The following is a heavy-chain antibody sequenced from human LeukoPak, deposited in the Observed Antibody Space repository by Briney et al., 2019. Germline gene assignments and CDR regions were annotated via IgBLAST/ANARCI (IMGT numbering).Heavy chain of an antibody. CDR3: ASPDGDYFSPFDN. CDR1: GFTVSSKY. D-gene: IGHD4-17*01. CDR2: LYSGGST. J-gene: IGHJ4*02. V-gene: IGHV3-66*02. Sequence: TAGSLRLSCAASGFTVSSKYMSWVRQAPGKGLEWVSVLYSGGSTYYADSVKGRFTISRDNSKNTLYLQMDSLTAEDTAVYYCASPDGDYFSPFDNWGQGTLVTVSS.